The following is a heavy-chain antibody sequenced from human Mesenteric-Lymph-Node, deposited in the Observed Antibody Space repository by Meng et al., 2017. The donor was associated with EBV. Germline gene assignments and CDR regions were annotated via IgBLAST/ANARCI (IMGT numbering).Heavy chain of an antibody. J-gene: IGHJ4*02. CDR2: IYYGGGT. CDR1: VDSISSYY. CDR3: ARMYYYESSGPSFDF. D-gene: IGHD3-22*01. Sequence: VLLQESGPGLVEASEPLSLPSSVSVDSISSYYWTWIRQPPGKGLEWIGHIYYGGGTYYSPSLKSRVSMLVDTSKNHLSMKLTSVTAADTAIYYCARMYYYESSGPSFDFWGQGILVTVSS. V-gene: IGHV4-59*01.